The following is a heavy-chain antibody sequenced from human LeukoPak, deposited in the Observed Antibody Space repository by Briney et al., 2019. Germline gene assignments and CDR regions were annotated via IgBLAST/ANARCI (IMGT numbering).Heavy chain of an antibody. J-gene: IGHJ4*02. D-gene: IGHD3-22*01. CDR1: GYTLTSYA. V-gene: IGHV7-4-1*02. CDR2: INTNTGNP. CDR3: ARAWEVGITMIVPSGY. Sequence: ASVKVSCKASGYTLTSYAMNWVRQAPGQGLEWMGWINTNTGNPTYAQGFTGRFVFSLDTSVSTAYLQISSLKAEDTAVYYCARAWEVGITMIVPSGYWGQGTLVTVSS.